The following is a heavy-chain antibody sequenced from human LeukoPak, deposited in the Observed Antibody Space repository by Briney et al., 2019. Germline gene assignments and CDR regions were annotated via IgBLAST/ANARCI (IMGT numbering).Heavy chain of an antibody. D-gene: IGHD6-6*01. CDR1: GYDFINDG. J-gene: IGHJ4*02. Sequence: ASVKVSCKASGYDFINDGISWVRQAPGQGLEWMGWRSIYNGNTDYKLQGRVTMTTDTLTSTAYMEVRSLRSDDTAVYYCARGGPFPSSSSSREYYLDYWGQGTLVTVSS. CDR3: ARGGPFPSSSSSREYYLDY. CDR2: RSIYNGNT. V-gene: IGHV1-18*01.